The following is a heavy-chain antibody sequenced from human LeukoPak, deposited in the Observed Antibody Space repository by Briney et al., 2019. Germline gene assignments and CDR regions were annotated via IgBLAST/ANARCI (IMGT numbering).Heavy chain of an antibody. CDR1: GFTFSSYA. CDR2: IKQDGSEK. J-gene: IGHJ4*02. Sequence: PGGSLRLSCAASGFTFSSYAMHWVRQAPGKGLEWVANIKQDGSEKYYVDSVKGRFTISRDNAKNSLYLQMNSLRAEDTAVYYCARDKFGYSSTCVGYWGQGTLVTVSS. V-gene: IGHV3-7*01. CDR3: ARDKFGYSSTCVGY. D-gene: IGHD6-13*01.